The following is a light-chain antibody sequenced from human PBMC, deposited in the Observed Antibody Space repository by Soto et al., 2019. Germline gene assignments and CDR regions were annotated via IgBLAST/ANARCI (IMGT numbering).Light chain of an antibody. CDR3: QQSFRTPYT. CDR1: QSISNY. J-gene: IGKJ2*01. V-gene: IGKV1-39*01. Sequence: DMQMTQSPSSLSASVGDRVTITCRTSQSISNYLNWYQQKPGKAPKLLLYAASSLQSGVPSRFSGSGSGTDFTLTVSSLQPEDFATYYCQQSFRTPYTFGQGTKLEI. CDR2: AAS.